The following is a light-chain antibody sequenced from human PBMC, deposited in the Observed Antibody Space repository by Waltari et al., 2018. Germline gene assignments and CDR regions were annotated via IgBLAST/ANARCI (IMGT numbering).Light chain of an antibody. CDR3: ASWDGSLGGVI. CDR1: NYNIGNNF. CDR2: RNN. J-gene: IGLJ2*01. Sequence: QSVLSQPPSASGTPGQRVTISCSGSNYNIGNNFVYWYHQLPGTAPKLLIYRNNPRPSGVPDRFSGSKSGTSASLAISGLRSEEEADYYCASWDGSLGGVIFGGGTKLTVL. V-gene: IGLV1-47*01.